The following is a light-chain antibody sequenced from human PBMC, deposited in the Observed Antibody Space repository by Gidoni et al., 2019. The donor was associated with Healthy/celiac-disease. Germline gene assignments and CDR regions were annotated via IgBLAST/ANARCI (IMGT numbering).Light chain of an antibody. CDR2: WAS. Sequence: DIVMTQSPDSLAVSLGERATINCKSSQSVLYSSNNKNYLTWYQQKPGQPPKLLIYWASTRESGVPDRFSGSGSGTDFTLTISGLQAEDVAVYYCQQYYSTPLTFXXXTKLEIK. V-gene: IGKV4-1*01. CDR3: QQYYSTPLT. J-gene: IGKJ2*01. CDR1: QSVLYSSNNKNY.